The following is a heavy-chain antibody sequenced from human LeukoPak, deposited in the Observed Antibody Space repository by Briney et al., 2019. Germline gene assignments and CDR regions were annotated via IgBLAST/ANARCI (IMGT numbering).Heavy chain of an antibody. D-gene: IGHD3-3*01. CDR1: GYTLTELS. CDR2: FDPEDGET. Sequence: ASVKVSCKVSGYTLTELSMHWVRQAPGKGLEWMGGFDPEDGETIYAQKFQGSVTMTEDTSTDTAHMELSSLRSEDTAVYYCATGLDFGVVKEYYGMDVWGQGTTVTVSS. J-gene: IGHJ6*02. V-gene: IGHV1-24*01. CDR3: ATGLDFGVVKEYYGMDV.